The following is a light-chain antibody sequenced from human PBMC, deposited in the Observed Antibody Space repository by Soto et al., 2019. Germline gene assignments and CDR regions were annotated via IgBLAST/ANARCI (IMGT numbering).Light chain of an antibody. V-gene: IGKV4-1*01. Sequence: DIVMTQSPDSLAVSLGERATINCKSSQSVLYRSNSKNYLAWYQQKPGQPPKLLIYWASTRESGVPDRFSGSGSGTDFTLTISSLQAEDLAVYYCQQYFNTPLTFGGGTKVAIK. CDR2: WAS. J-gene: IGKJ4*01. CDR1: QSVLYRSNSKNY. CDR3: QQYFNTPLT.